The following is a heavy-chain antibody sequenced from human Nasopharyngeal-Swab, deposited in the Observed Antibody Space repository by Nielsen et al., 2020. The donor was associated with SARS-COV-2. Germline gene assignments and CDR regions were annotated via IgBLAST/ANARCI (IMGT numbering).Heavy chain of an antibody. CDR3: ATQGYDSSGYLCDY. CDR1: GGSISSNSYY. Sequence: SETLSLTCTVSGGSISSNSYYWGWVRQPPGKGLEWIGSIYYSGSTYYNPSLKSRVTISVDTSKNQFSLKLSSVTAADTAVYYCATQGYDSSGYLCDYWGQGTLVTVSS. V-gene: IGHV4-39*01. D-gene: IGHD3-22*01. J-gene: IGHJ4*02. CDR2: IYYSGST.